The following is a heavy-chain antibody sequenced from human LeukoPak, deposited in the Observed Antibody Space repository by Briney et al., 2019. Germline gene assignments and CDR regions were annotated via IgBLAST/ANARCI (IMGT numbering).Heavy chain of an antibody. CDR3: ARDRERYCSSTSCYTFDY. V-gene: IGHV1-2*02. CDR2: INPNSGGT. J-gene: IGHJ4*02. CDR1: GYTFTGYY. D-gene: IGHD2-2*02. Sequence: ASVKVSCKASGYTFTGYYMHWVRQAPGQGLEWMGWINPNSGGTNYAQKFQGRVTMTRDTSISTAYMELSRLRSDDTAVYYCARDRERYCSSTSCYTFDYWGQGTLVTVSS.